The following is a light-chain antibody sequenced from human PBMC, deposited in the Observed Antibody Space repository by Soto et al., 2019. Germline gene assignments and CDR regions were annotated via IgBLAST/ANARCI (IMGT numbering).Light chain of an antibody. J-gene: IGKJ2*01. V-gene: IGKV3-20*01. CDR2: GAS. Sequence: EIVLTQSPGTLSLSPGERATLSCRASQSVSSSYLAWYQQKPGRAPRLLIYGASSRATGIPDRFSGSGSGTDFTLTISRLEPEDFAVYYCQQYGSSPPYSFGQGTNLEIK. CDR3: QQYGSSPPYS. CDR1: QSVSSSY.